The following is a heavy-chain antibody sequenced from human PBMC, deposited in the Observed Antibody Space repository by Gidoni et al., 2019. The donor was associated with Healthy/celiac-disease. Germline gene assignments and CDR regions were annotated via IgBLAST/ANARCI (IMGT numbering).Heavy chain of an antibody. D-gene: IGHD3-16*01. J-gene: IGHJ4*02. CDR2: IWYDGSNK. Sequence: QVQLVASGGGVVQPGRSLRPSCAASGFTFSSYGMHWVRQAPGKGLEWVAVIWYDGSNKYYADSVKGRFTISRDNSKNTLYLQMNSLRAEDTAVYYCARVTYVWGSYDYWGQGTLVTVSS. CDR3: ARVTYVWGSYDY. V-gene: IGHV3-33*01. CDR1: GFTFSSYG.